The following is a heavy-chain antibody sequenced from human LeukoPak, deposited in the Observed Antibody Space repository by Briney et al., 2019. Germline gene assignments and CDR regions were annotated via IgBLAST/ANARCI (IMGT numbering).Heavy chain of an antibody. J-gene: IGHJ3*01. CDR1: GYTFTGYY. CDR2: INPNSGGT. D-gene: IGHD6-19*01. CDR3: ARDLYSSATDLYSSAWTGAFDV. Sequence: GASVKVSCKTSGYTFTGYYLFGVRQAPGQGFEWMGWINPNSGGTNYAQRFQGRVTLTRDTSISTAYMELSRLKSDDTAVYYCARDLYSSATDLYSSAWTGAFDVWGQGTMVTVSS. V-gene: IGHV1-2*02.